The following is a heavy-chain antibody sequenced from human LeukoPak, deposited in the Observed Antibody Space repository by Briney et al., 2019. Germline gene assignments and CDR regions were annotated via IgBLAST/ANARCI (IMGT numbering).Heavy chain of an antibody. CDR3: ARDQSSVGSSGWDFDY. V-gene: IGHV1-46*01. Sequence: EASVKVSCKASGYTFTSYYMHWVRQAPGQGLEWMGIINPSGGSTSYAQKFQGRVTMTRDTSTSTVYMELSSLRSEDTAVYYCARDQSSVGSSGWDFDYWGQGTLVTVSS. CDR2: INPSGGST. CDR1: GYTFTSYY. D-gene: IGHD6-19*01. J-gene: IGHJ4*02.